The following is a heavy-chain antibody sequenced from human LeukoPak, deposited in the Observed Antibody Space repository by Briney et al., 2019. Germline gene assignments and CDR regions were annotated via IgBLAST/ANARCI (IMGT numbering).Heavy chain of an antibody. CDR1: GFTVSSNY. J-gene: IGHJ5*02. V-gene: IGHV3-53*01. CDR2: IYSGGST. CDR3: ARDLHGSWYPNWFDP. Sequence: GGSLRLSCAASGFTVSSNYMSWVRQAPGKGLEWVSVIYSGGSTYYADSVKGRFTISRDNSKNTLYLQMNSLRAEDTAVYYCARDLHGSWYPNWFDPWGQGTLVTVSS. D-gene: IGHD6-13*01.